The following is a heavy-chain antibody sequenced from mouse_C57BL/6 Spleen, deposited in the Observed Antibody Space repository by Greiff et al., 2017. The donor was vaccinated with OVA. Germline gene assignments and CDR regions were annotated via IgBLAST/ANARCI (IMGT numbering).Heavy chain of an antibody. CDR1: GFSLTSYG. V-gene: IGHV2-2*01. D-gene: IGHD1-1*01. Sequence: QVQLKESGPGLVQPSQSLSITCTVSGFSLTSYGVHWVRQSPGKGLEWLGVIWSGGSTDSNAAFISRLSISKDNSKSQVFFKMNSLQADDTAIYYCARSNYGSSYAMDYWGQGTSVTVSS. CDR2: IWSGGST. CDR3: ARSNYGSSYAMDY. J-gene: IGHJ4*01.